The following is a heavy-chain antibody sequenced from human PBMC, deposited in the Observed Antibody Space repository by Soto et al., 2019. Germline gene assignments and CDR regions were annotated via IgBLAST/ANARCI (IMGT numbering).Heavy chain of an antibody. D-gene: IGHD3-22*01. V-gene: IGHV4-59*01. CDR2: IYYSGST. J-gene: IGHJ5*02. CDR1: GGSISSYY. CDR3: ARSKTYYYDSSVGWFDP. Sequence: PSETLALTCTVSGGSISSYYWSWIRQPPGKGLEWIGYIYYSGSTNYNPSLKSRVTISVDTSKNQFSLKLSSVTAADTAVYYCARSKTYYYDSSVGWFDPQGQGALVTLST.